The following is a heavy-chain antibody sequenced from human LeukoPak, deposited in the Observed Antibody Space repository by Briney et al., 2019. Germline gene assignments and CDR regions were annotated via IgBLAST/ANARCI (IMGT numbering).Heavy chain of an antibody. CDR1: GGSFSGYY. V-gene: IGHV4-34*01. D-gene: IGHD1-7*01. Sequence: SETLSLTCAVYGGSFSGYYWSWIRQPPEKGLEWIGEIIHSGSTNYNPSLKSRVTISVDTSKNQFSLKPSSVTAADTAVYYCARGLELIGYWGQGTLVTVSS. J-gene: IGHJ4*02. CDR2: IIHSGST. CDR3: ARGLELIGY.